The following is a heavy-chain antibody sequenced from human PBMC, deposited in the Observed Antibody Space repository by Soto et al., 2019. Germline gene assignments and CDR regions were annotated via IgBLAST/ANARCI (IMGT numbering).Heavy chain of an antibody. Sequence: PGGSLRLSCAASGFTFSSYIMIWIRQAPGKGLEWVSYISSSSSYTNYADSVKGRFTISRDNAKNSLYLQMNSLRAEDTAVYYCARTLSGGGKSGSWFDPWGQGTLVTVSS. D-gene: IGHD2-15*01. J-gene: IGHJ5*02. CDR1: GFTFSSYI. CDR2: ISSSSSYT. V-gene: IGHV3-11*06. CDR3: ARTLSGGGKSGSWFDP.